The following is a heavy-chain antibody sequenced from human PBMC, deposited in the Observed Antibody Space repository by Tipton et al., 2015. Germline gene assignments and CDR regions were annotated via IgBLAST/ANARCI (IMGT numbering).Heavy chain of an antibody. D-gene: IGHD2-21*02. CDR1: GGSVSSGSYY. J-gene: IGHJ4*02. V-gene: IGHV4-39*01. CDR2: LYFSGST. CDR3: ASPSLPHDRGDYYFQS. Sequence: TLSLTCTVSGGSVSSGSYYWGWIRQPPGKGLEWIGSLYFSGSTYYNPSLKSRVTISIDRFKNQFSLKLSSVTAADTAVYYCASPSLPHDRGDYYFQSWGQGSLVTVSS.